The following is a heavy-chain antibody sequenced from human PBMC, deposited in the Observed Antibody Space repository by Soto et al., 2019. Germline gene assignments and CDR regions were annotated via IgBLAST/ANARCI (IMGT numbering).Heavy chain of an antibody. CDR3: ARQGYYDSSGYLDY. V-gene: IGHV3-30-3*01. Sequence: QVQLVESGGGVVQPGGSLRLSCAASGFTFSSYAMHWVRQAPGKGLEWVAVISYDGSNKYYADSVKGRFTISRDNSKNSLYLQMNSLRAEDTAVYYCARQGYYDSSGYLDYWGQGTLVTVSS. J-gene: IGHJ4*02. CDR1: GFTFSSYA. D-gene: IGHD3-22*01. CDR2: ISYDGSNK.